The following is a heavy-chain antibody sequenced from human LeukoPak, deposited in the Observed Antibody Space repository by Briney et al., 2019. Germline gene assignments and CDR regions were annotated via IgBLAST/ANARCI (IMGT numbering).Heavy chain of an antibody. CDR3: ARVGGWFGELTSKCFDY. Sequence: ASVKVSCKASGYTFTGYYMHWVRQAPGQGLEWMGWINPNGGGTNYAQKFQGRVTMTRDTSISTAYMELSRLRSDDTAVYYCARVGGWFGELTSKCFDYWGQGTLVTVSS. J-gene: IGHJ4*02. D-gene: IGHD3-10*01. CDR2: INPNGGGT. CDR1: GYTFTGYY. V-gene: IGHV1-2*02.